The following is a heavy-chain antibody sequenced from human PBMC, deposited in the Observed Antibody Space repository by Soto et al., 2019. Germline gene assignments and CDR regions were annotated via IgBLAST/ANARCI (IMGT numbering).Heavy chain of an antibody. CDR3: ARDRGNGWIAYYYGMDV. J-gene: IGHJ6*02. V-gene: IGHV1-18*01. CDR2: ISAYNGNT. Sequence: GASVKVSCKASGYTFTSYGISWVRQAPGQGLEWMGWISAYNGNTNYAQKLQGRVTMTTDTSTSTAYMELRSLRSDDTAVYYCARDRGNGWIAYYYGMDVWGQGTTVTVSS. D-gene: IGHD5-12*01. CDR1: GYTFTSYG.